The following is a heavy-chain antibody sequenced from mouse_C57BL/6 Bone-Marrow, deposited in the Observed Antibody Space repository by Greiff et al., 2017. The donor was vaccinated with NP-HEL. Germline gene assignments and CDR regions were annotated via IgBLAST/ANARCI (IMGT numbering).Heavy chain of an antibody. CDR3: TREGTGRDY. J-gene: IGHJ4*01. Sequence: QVVESGEGLVHSALSLKLSFPHSALPFLLAPLPFLLPPPSPILSFFSYIAIVVYYIYYSYTLKGLFTISRDNARNTLYLQMSSLKSEDTAMYYCTREGTGRDYWGQGTSVTVSS. CDR1: ALPFLLAP. V-gene: IGHV5-9-1*02. D-gene: IGHD4-1*01. CDR2: IAIVVYYI.